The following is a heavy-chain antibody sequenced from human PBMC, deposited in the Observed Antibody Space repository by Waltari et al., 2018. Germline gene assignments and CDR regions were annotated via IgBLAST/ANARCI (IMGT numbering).Heavy chain of an antibody. CDR1: GFRFGRIW. CDR3: ARDPSYGAIDY. V-gene: IGHV3-7*01. Sequence: EVPLVESGGGLVQPGGALRPPCQAPGFRFGRIWTRWVRQAPGKGLEWVANIRPDGNEKYYVDSVKGRLTISRDNAKNSLYLQMNSLRVEDTAVYFCARDPSYGAIDYWGQGTLVTVSS. D-gene: IGHD4-17*01. CDR2: IRPDGNEK. J-gene: IGHJ4*02.